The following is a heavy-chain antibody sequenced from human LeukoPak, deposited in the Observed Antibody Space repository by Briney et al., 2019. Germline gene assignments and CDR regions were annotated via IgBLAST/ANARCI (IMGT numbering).Heavy chain of an antibody. CDR2: VSYDGGAK. CDR3: ARSLGSGWIHLVEY. Sequence: PGRSLRLSCAASGFTFNTYALHWVRQAPGKGLEWVAVVSYDGGAKYYADSVKGRFTISRDNPKNTVDLQMYSLRAEDSAVYYCARSLGSGWIHLVEYWGQGTLVTVS. CDR1: GFTFNTYA. D-gene: IGHD6-19*01. J-gene: IGHJ4*02. V-gene: IGHV3-30*03.